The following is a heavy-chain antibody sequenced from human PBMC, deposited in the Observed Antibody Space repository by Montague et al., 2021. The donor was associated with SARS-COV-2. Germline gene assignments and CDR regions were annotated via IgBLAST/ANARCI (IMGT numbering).Heavy chain of an antibody. CDR2: IFYSGNT. CDR3: ARHPSYSSGWYDCFDL. V-gene: IGHV4-59*08. Sequence: SETLSLTCTVSGGSISSYYWSWIRQHPGKGLQWIGYIFYSGNTNHNPSLKSRVTISIDTSKNQFSLKLRSVTAADTAVYYCARHPSYSSGWYDCFDLWGQGTLVTVSS. D-gene: IGHD6-19*01. J-gene: IGHJ5*02. CDR1: GGSISSYY.